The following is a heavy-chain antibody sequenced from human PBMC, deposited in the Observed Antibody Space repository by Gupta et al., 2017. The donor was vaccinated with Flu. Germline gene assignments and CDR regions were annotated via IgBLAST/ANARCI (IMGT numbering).Heavy chain of an antibody. Sequence: EVQLVQSGAEVKKPGESLKISCKGSGYRFTSYWIAWLRQMPGKGLEWMGIIYPGDSDTRYSPSFQGQVTISADKSISTAYLQWSSLKASDTAMYYCARSSARVVTAIPFVPGNWGQGTLVTVSS. D-gene: IGHD2-21*02. CDR1: GYRFTSYW. CDR3: ARSSARVVTAIPFVPGN. J-gene: IGHJ4*02. V-gene: IGHV5-51*03. CDR2: IYPGDSDT.